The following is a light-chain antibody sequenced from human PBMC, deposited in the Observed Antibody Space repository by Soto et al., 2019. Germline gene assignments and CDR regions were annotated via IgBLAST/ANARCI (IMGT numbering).Light chain of an antibody. CDR2: AAS. CDR3: QQSYSSPPT. V-gene: IGKV1-39*01. CDR1: QSISSH. Sequence: DIQMTQSPSSLSASVEDRIIITCRASQSISSHLDWYQQKPGKAPKLLIFAASSLQSGVPSRFSGSRSGTDFTLTISSLQPEDFATYYCQQSYSSPPTFGQGTKVDIK. J-gene: IGKJ1*01.